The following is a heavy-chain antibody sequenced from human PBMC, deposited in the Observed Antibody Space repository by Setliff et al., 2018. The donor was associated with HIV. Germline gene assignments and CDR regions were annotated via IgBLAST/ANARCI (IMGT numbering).Heavy chain of an antibody. CDR2: INHSGSP. CDR1: GGSISSYY. Sequence: SETLSLTCTVSGGSISSYYWSWIRQPPGKGLEWIGEINHSGSPKYNPSLKSRVTVSVDTSKNQFSLKLSSVTAADTAVYYCARDSSSWYGADWFDPWGQGTLVTVSS. D-gene: IGHD6-13*01. V-gene: IGHV4-34*01. J-gene: IGHJ5*02. CDR3: ARDSSSWYGADWFDP.